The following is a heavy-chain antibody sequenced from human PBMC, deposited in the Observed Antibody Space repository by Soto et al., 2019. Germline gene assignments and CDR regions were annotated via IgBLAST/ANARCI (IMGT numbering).Heavy chain of an antibody. J-gene: IGHJ4*02. V-gene: IGHV3-74*01. CDR1: GFTFSKYW. D-gene: IGHD3-9*01. CDR2: IDPYDTGI. CDR3: ARDMTGADDY. Sequence: GGSLRLSCAASGFTFSKYWFHWVRQAPGKGLMWVSRIDPYDTGITYADSVEGRFTISRDNARNTLYLQMDSLTAEDTAVYYCARDMTGADDYLGQGTLVTVSS.